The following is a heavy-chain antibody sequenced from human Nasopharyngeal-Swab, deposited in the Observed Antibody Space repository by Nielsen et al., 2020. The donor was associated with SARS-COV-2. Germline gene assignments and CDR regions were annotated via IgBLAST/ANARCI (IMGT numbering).Heavy chain of an antibody. Sequence: WVRQAPGQGLEWMGRIIPILGIANYAQKFQGRVTITADKSTSTAYMELSSLRSEDTAVYYCARDRSRGYSYGYGVWGQGTLVTVSS. CDR3: ARDRSRGYSYGYGV. D-gene: IGHD5-18*01. J-gene: IGHJ4*02. CDR2: IIPILGIA. V-gene: IGHV1-69*04.